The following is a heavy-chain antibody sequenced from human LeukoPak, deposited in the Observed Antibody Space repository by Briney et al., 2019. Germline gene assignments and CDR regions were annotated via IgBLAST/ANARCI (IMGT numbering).Heavy chain of an antibody. V-gene: IGHV4-39*01. CDR1: GDSISSSSYY. CDR3: TRGVPALYYFYYYMDV. D-gene: IGHD2-2*01. J-gene: IGHJ6*03. CDR2: IYYSGST. Sequence: SETLSLTCTVSGDSISSSSYYWGWLRQPPGKGLEWIGSIYYSGSTYNNPSLKSRVTISVDTTKKQFSLKLSSVTAADTAVYYCTRGVPALYYFYYYMDVGGKGTTVTVSS.